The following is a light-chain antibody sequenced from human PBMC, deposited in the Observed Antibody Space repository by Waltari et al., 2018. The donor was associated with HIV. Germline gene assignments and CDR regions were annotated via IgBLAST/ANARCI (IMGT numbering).Light chain of an antibody. V-gene: IGLV1-51*02. J-gene: IGLJ2*01. CDR1: TSNIGSNS. CDR3: GTWDRSLSGGV. Sequence: QSVLTQPPSVSAAPGQKVPISCSGSTSNIGSNSVSWYQQLPGTAPKLLIYENDKRPSGISDRFSGFKSGSAATLGITGLQTGDEADYYCGTWDRSLSGGVFGGGTKLTVL. CDR2: END.